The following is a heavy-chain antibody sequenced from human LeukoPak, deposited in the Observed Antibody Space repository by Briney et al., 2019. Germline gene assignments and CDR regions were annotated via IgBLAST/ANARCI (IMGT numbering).Heavy chain of an antibody. J-gene: IGHJ4*02. CDR3: ARDSGCSGGSCYRHFDY. V-gene: IGHV3-7*01. D-gene: IGHD2-15*01. CDR1: GFTFSSYG. Sequence: GGSLRLSCAASGFTFSSYGMHWVRQALGKGLEWVANIKEDGSEKYYVDSVKGRFTIPRDNAKNSLYLQMNSLRAEDTAVYYCARDSGCSGGSCYRHFDYWGQGTLVTVSS. CDR2: IKEDGSEK.